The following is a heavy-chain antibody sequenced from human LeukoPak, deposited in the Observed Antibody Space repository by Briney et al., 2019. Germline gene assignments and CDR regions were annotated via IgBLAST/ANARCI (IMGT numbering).Heavy chain of an antibody. CDR3: ARRSCTGGTCYYFDS. Sequence: SETLSLTCTVSGGSISSSSYYWGWIRQPPGKGLEWIGNIYCSGSTYYNPSLKSRVTISVDTSKSQFSLKLSSVTAADTAVYYCARRSCTGGTCYYFDSWGQGTLVTVSS. CDR1: GGSISSSSYY. D-gene: IGHD2-15*01. CDR2: IYCSGST. J-gene: IGHJ4*02. V-gene: IGHV4-39*01.